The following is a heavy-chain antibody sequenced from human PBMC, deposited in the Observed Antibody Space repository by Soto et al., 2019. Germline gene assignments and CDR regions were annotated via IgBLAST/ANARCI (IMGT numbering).Heavy chain of an antibody. Sequence: GASVKFSCKASGYTITSYAMHWVRQAPGQRLEWMGWINAGNGNTTYSQTSQSSVTITRGTSASTAYMELSSLRSEDTAVYYCGRDFNCCGVSDAVCYYYNGLDFWGQGTMVTVSS. CDR2: INAGNGNT. D-gene: IGHD2-15*01. CDR1: GYTITSYA. J-gene: IGHJ6*02. V-gene: IGHV1-3*01. CDR3: GRDFNCCGVSDAVCYYYNGLDF.